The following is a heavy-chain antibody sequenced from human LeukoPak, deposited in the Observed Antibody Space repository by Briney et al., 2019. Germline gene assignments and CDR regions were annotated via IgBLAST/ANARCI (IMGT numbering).Heavy chain of an antibody. CDR3: ARDLLYSNYYYMDV. Sequence: ASVKVSCKASGYIFTGYYMHWVRQAPGQGLEWMGWINPNSGGTNYAQKFQGRVTMTRDTSISTAYMELSRLRSDDTAVYYCARDLLYSNYYYMDVWGKGTTVTISS. J-gene: IGHJ6*03. CDR1: GYIFTGYY. V-gene: IGHV1-2*02. D-gene: IGHD4-11*01. CDR2: INPNSGGT.